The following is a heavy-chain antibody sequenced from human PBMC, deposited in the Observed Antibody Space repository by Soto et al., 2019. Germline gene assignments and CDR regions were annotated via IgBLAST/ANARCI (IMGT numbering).Heavy chain of an antibody. D-gene: IGHD2-21*02. Sequence: ISYDGNTQFYGDSVKGRFIVSRDNSRNTLYLQLNNLQAEDTAVYYCAKVSRPSRISTPDFDPWGQGTLVTVSS. CDR3: AKVSRPSRISTPDFDP. V-gene: IGHV3-30-3*02. CDR2: ISYDGNTQ. J-gene: IGHJ5*02.